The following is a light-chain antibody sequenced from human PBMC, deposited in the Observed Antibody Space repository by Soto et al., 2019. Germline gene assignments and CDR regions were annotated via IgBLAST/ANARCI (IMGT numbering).Light chain of an antibody. CDR2: HAS. CDR3: QQYNSNPTT. Sequence: EIVMTQSPATLSVSPGERATLSCRASQSVSNNLAWYQQKPGQAPRLLIYHASTRATGIPARFSGSGSGTEFTLTISSLQSEDFAVYYCQQYNSNPTTFGGGTKVEIK. V-gene: IGKV3-15*01. J-gene: IGKJ4*01. CDR1: QSVSNN.